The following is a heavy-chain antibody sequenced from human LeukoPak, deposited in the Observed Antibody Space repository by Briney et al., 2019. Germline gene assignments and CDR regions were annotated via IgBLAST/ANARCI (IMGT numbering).Heavy chain of an antibody. D-gene: IGHD6-6*01. CDR1: GFTLSSSP. V-gene: IGHV3-23*01. CDR2: ITGSGAST. Sequence: GGSLRLSCAASGFTLSSSPMTCVRQAPGKGLEWVSAITGSGASTYYADSVRGRFTISRDSSKNTLYLQMNSLRAEDTAVYYCAKTRYIPSSGDYFYYWGQGTLVTVSS. J-gene: IGHJ4*02. CDR3: AKTRYIPSSGDYFYY.